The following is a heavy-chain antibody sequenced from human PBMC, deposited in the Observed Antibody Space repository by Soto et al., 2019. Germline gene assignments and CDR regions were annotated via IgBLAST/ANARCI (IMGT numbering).Heavy chain of an antibody. V-gene: IGHV4-59*01. J-gene: IGHJ3*02. D-gene: IGHD6-19*01. CDR3: ARDGSGWPDAFDI. Sequence: QVQLQESGPGLVKPSETLSLTCTVSGGSISSYYWSWIRQPPGKGLEWIGYIYYSGSTNYNPSLKIRVTISVDTSKNQFYLKLSSVTAADTAVYYCARDGSGWPDAFDIWGQGTMVTVSS. CDR2: IYYSGST. CDR1: GGSISSYY.